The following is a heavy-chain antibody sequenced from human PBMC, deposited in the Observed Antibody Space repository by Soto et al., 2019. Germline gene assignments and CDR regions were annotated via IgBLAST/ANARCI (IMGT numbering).Heavy chain of an antibody. V-gene: IGHV1-69*12. CDR1: GGTFSSYA. CDR2: IIPIFGTA. D-gene: IGHD3-16*01. Sequence: QVQLVQSGAEVKKPGSSVKVSCKASGGTFSSYAISWVRQAPGQGLEWMGGIIPIFGTADYAQKFQGRVTITAADFTGTAYMELSSLRSADAAVYYCARHLGGNHYYYGMDVWGQGTTVTVSS. CDR3: ARHLGGNHYYYGMDV. J-gene: IGHJ6*02.